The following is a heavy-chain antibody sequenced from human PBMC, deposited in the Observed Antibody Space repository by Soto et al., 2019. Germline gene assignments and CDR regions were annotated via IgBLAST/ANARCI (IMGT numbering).Heavy chain of an antibody. V-gene: IGHV4-31*03. D-gene: IGHD3-16*01. CDR3: VRAAGSLRLGELPRVEFDY. J-gene: IGHJ4*02. Sequence: TLSLTCTVSGGSISSGGYYWSWIRQHPGKGLEWIGYIYYSGSTYYNPSLKSRVTISVDTSKNQFSLKLSSVTAADTAVYYCVRAAGSLRLGELPRVEFDYWGQGTLVTVSS. CDR2: IYYSGST. CDR1: GGSISSGGYY.